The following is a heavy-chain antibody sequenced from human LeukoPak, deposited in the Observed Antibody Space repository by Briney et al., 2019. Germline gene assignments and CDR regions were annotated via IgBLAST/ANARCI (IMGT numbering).Heavy chain of an antibody. V-gene: IGHV4-59*02. CDR1: GGSVSDYY. Sequence: SETLSLTCTISGGSVSDYYWSWIRQSPGKGLEWIGYIYHTGSTSYSPSLKSRVTISADASQNQFSLKLSSVTAADTAVYYCASRKLGNDYWGQGTLVTVSS. CDR2: IYHTGST. D-gene: IGHD7-27*01. J-gene: IGHJ4*02. CDR3: ASRKLGNDY.